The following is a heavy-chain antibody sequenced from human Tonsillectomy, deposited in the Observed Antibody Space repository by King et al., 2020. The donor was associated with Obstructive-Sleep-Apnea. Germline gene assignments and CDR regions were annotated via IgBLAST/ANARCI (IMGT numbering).Heavy chain of an antibody. Sequence: DVQLVESGGGLIQPGGSLRLSCAASALTLSDYAMSWVRQAPGKGLEWVSSINNSGRSTYYGDSVKGRFTISRDKSKNMLYLQMNSLRAEDTAVYYCAKYPAVSLYFDWLYSYGMDVWGQGTTVTVSS. CDR3: AKYPAVSLYFDWLYSYGMDV. D-gene: IGHD3-9*01. J-gene: IGHJ6*02. CDR2: INNSGRST. CDR1: ALTLSDYA. V-gene: IGHV3-23*04.